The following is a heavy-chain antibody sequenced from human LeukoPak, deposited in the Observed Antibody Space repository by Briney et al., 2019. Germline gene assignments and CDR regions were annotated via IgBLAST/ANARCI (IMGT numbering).Heavy chain of an antibody. D-gene: IGHD3-10*01. CDR3: AKGELYRMDV. CDR2: ISGSGGST. V-gene: IGHV3-23*01. CDR1: GFTFSSYA. J-gene: IGHJ6*02. Sequence: GGSLRLSCAASGFTFSSYAMSWVRQAPGKGLEWVSAISGSGGSTYYADSVRGWFTISRDNSKNTLYLQMNSLRAEDTAAYYCAKGELYRMDVWGQGTTVTVSS.